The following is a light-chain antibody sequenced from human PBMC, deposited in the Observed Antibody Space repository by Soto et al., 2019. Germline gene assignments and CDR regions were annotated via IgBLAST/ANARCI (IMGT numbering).Light chain of an antibody. CDR2: TNN. CDR3: AAWDDSLNGWV. V-gene: IGLV1-44*01. CDR1: SSNIGNNP. Sequence: QSVLTQPPSASGTPGQRVTISCSGTSSNIGNNPVNWFQQLPGTAPKLLIYTNNQRPSGVPDRFSGSKSGTSASLAINGLQSDDEADYYCAAWDDSLNGWVFGGGTKLTVL. J-gene: IGLJ3*02.